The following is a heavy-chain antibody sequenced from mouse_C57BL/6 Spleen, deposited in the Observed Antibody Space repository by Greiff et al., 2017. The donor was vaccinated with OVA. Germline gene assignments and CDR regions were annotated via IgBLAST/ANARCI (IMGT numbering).Heavy chain of an antibody. CDR3: ARDQGDYDGFAY. Sequence: EVKLMESGGGLVKPGGSLKLSCAASGFTFSSYAMSWVRQTPEKRLEWVATISDGGSYTYYPDNVKGRFTISRDNAKNNLYLQMSHLKSEDTAMYYCARDQGDYDGFAYWGQGTLVTVSA. J-gene: IGHJ3*01. D-gene: IGHD2-4*01. CDR2: ISDGGSYT. V-gene: IGHV5-4*01. CDR1: GFTFSSYA.